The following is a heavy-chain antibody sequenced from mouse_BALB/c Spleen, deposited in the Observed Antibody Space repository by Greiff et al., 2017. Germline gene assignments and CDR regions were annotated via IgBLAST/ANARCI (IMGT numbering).Heavy chain of an antibody. V-gene: IGHV5-6-5*01. J-gene: IGHJ4*01. CDR2: ISSGGST. D-gene: IGHD2-3*01. CDR3: ARGYDGYRHYYAMDY. CDR1: GFTFTSYA. Sequence: EVMLVESGGGLVKPGGSLKLSCAASGFTFTSYAMSWVRQTPEKRLEWVASISSGGSTYYPDSVKGRFTISRDNASNILYLQMSSLRSEDTAMYYCARGYDGYRHYYAMDYWGQGTSVTVSS.